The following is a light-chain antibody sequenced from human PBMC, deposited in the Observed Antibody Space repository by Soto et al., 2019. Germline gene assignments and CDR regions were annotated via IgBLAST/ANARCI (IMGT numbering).Light chain of an antibody. CDR1: QDIANY. CDR2: AAS. V-gene: IGKV1-9*01. J-gene: IGKJ1*01. Sequence: DIQLTQSPSFLSASVGDRVIITCRASQDIANYLAWYQQKPGKAPNLLIYAASTLQSGVTSRFSGSGSGTEFTLTISSLQPEDYATYYCQQINYYPLTFGQGSKAEIK. CDR3: QQINYYPLT.